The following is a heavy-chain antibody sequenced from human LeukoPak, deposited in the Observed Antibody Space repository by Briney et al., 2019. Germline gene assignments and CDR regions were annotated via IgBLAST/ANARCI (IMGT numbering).Heavy chain of an antibody. D-gene: IGHD2-15*01. CDR1: GFTVSSNY. V-gene: IGHV3-53*01. Sequence: GGSLRLSCAASGFTVSSNYMSWVRQAPGKGLEWVSVIYSGGSTYYADSVKGRFTISRDTSKNTLYLQMNSLRAEDTAVYFCASRHCSGGGCYFAGADPFDYWGQGTLVTVSS. CDR3: ASRHCSGGGCYFAGADPFDY. J-gene: IGHJ4*02. CDR2: IYSGGST.